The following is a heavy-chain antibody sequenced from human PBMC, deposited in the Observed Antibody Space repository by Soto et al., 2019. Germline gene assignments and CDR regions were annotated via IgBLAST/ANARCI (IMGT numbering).Heavy chain of an antibody. V-gene: IGHV1-2*02. Sequence: ASVKVSCKAAGYTISVYHMHWVRQAPGQGLEWMGWVHPNSGGTNYAQSFEGRVTMTRDTSINTAYMELSRLTSDDTAVYYCAKDLQRGMDVWGQGTTVT. D-gene: IGHD1-1*01. CDR1: GYTISVYH. CDR2: VHPNSGGT. J-gene: IGHJ6*02. CDR3: AKDLQRGMDV.